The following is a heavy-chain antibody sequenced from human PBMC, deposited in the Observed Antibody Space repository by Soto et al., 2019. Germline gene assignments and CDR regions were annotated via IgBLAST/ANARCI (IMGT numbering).Heavy chain of an antibody. CDR2: IIPILGIA. V-gene: IGHV1-69*08. Sequence: QVQLVQSGAEVKKPGSSVKVSCKASGGTFSSYTISWVRQAPGQGLEWMGRIIPILGIANYAQKFQGRVTLTADKSTSTAYMELSSLRAEDTAVYYCARDRIAAAGTGAPDWGQGTLVTVSS. J-gene: IGHJ4*02. CDR1: GGTFSSYT. D-gene: IGHD6-13*01. CDR3: ARDRIAAAGTGAPD.